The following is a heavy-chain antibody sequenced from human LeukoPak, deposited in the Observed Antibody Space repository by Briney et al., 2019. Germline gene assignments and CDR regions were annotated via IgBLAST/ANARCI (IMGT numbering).Heavy chain of an antibody. V-gene: IGHV3-7*03. Sequence: GGSLRLSCAASGFTFTTYWMSWVRQAPGKGLEWVANMKPDGSEIFYVDSVKGRFTISRDNSKNTLYLQMNSLRAEDTAVYYCAKGTMVRGFDYWGQGTLVTVSS. CDR2: MKPDGSEI. CDR3: AKGTMVRGFDY. CDR1: GFTFTTYW. D-gene: IGHD3-10*01. J-gene: IGHJ4*02.